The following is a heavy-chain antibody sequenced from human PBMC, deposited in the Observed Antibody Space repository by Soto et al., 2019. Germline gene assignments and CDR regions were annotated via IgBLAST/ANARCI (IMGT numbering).Heavy chain of an antibody. CDR3: ASSYGDYAPYDY. CDR1: GFTFSSYA. Sequence: GGSLRLPCAASGFTFSSYAMSWVRQAPGKGLVWVSAISGGGSTYYADSVKGRFTISRDNSKNTLYLQMNSLRAEDTAVYYCASSYGDYAPYDYWGQGTLVTVSS. V-gene: IGHV3-23*01. CDR2: ISGGGST. J-gene: IGHJ4*02. D-gene: IGHD4-17*01.